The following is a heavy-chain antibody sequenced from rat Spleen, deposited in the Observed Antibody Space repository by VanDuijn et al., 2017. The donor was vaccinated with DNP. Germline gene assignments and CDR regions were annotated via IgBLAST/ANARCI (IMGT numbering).Heavy chain of an antibody. D-gene: IGHD1-7*01. J-gene: IGHJ3*01. CDR3: ARGGYGIWFAY. V-gene: IGHV1-43*01. Sequence: QVQLQQSGAELAKPGSSVMISCRASGYTFTTYYIGWIKQTTGQGLEYIGYINTGSGGTNYNEKFKGKATLTVDKSSSTGFMQLSSLTPDDSAVYYCARGGYGIWFAYWGQGTLVTVSS. CDR2: INTGSGGT. CDR1: GYTFTTYY.